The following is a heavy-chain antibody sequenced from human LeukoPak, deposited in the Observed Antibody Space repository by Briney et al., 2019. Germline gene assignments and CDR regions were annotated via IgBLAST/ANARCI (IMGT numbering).Heavy chain of an antibody. CDR2: ISWDGGST. CDR3: AKDIRGAYGDYDAFDI. V-gene: IGHV3-43*01. D-gene: IGHD4-17*01. CDR1: GFTFDDYT. Sequence: GGSLRLSCAASGFTFDDYTMHWVRQAPGKGLEWVSLISWDGGSTYCADSVKGRFTISRDNSKNSLYLQMNSLRTEDTALYYCAKDIRGAYGDYDAFDIWGQGTMVTVSS. J-gene: IGHJ3*02.